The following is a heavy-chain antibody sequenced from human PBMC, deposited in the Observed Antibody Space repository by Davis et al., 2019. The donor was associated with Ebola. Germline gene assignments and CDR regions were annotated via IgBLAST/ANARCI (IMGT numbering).Heavy chain of an antibody. CDR3: TTDASPWSGSFED. D-gene: IGHD1-26*01. CDR1: GFTFPNAW. V-gene: IGHV3-15*01. J-gene: IGHJ4*02. CDR2: IKGKADGVTR. Sequence: GESLKISCAASGFTFPNAWMIWVRQAPGKGLEWVGRIKGKADGVTRDYAAPVKGRFTISRDDSKNILLLEMNSLKTEDTAVYYCTTDASPWSGSFEDWGQGTLVTVSS.